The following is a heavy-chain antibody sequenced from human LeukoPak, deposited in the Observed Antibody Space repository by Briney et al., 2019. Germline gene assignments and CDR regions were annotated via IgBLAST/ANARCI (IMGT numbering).Heavy chain of an antibody. D-gene: IGHD3-3*01. Sequence: SETLSLTCTVSGGSISSSTYYWGWIRQPPGKGLEWIGSMYYSGTTYQNPSLKSRVTISVDTSKNQFSLKLSSVTAADTAVYYCASLNVLRFLEWLRIDYWGQGTLVTVSS. CDR3: ASLNVLRFLEWLRIDY. V-gene: IGHV4-39*01. CDR1: GGSISSSTYY. CDR2: MYYSGTT. J-gene: IGHJ4*02.